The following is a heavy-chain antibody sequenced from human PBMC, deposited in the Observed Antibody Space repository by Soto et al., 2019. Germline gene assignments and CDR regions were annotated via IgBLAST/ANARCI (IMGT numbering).Heavy chain of an antibody. J-gene: IGHJ4*02. CDR2: ISSSSSYI. CDR3: AKDRLAGGFDY. CDR1: GFTFSSYS. D-gene: IGHD3-16*01. V-gene: IGHV3-21*04. Sequence: GASLRLSCAASGFTFSSYSMNWVRQAPGKGLEWVSSISSSSSYIYYADSVKGRFTISRDNAKNSLYLQMNSLRADDTAVYYCAKDRLAGGFDYRGQGTLVTVSS.